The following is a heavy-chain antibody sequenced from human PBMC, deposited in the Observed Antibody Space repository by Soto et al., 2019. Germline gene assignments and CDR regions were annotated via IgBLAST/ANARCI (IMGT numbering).Heavy chain of an antibody. V-gene: IGHV1-3*01. D-gene: IGHD3-3*02. Sequence: QVQLVQSGAEVKKPGASVKISCEASGYTFTNFSIHWVRRAPGQRLEWMGWINAGIGYTKYSRRFQDRLIITRDRSASTAYMELSILRSEETAMFYCARGRGVIRHYYGMDVWGQGTTVTVSS. CDR2: INAGIGYT. CDR1: GYTFTNFS. J-gene: IGHJ6*02. CDR3: ARGRGVIRHYYGMDV.